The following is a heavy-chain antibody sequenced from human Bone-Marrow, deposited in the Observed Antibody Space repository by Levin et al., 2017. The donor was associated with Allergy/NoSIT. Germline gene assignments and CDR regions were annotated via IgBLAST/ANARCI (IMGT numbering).Heavy chain of an antibody. CDR2: IRSKANSYAT. CDR1: KFTVSGST. D-gene: IGHD2-2*01. V-gene: IGHV3-73*01. Sequence: SGGSLRLSCAASKFTVSGSTVHWVRQAPGKGLEWVGRIRSKANSYATVYGASVKGRFTISRDDSKNTAYLQMNSLKTEDTAVYYCTRVEKVGGTDYYYGMDVWGQGTTVTVSS. CDR3: TRVEKVGGTDYYYGMDV. J-gene: IGHJ6*01.